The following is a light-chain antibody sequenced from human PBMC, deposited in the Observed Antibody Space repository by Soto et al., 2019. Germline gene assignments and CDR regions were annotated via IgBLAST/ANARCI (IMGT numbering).Light chain of an antibody. J-gene: IGLJ3*02. V-gene: IGLV4-69*01. Sequence: QLVLTQSPSASASLGASVKLTCTLSSGHSTYTIAWHQQQPEKGPRYLMKLDSDGSHNKGDGIPDRFSGSASGAERFLIISSLQSEDEADYYCQTWGNGIVVFGGGTKLTVL. CDR2: LDSDGSH. CDR3: QTWGNGIVV. CDR1: SGHSTYT.